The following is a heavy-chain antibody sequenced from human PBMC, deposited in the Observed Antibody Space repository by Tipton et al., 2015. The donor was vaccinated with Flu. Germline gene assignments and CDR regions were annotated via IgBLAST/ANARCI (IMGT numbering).Heavy chain of an antibody. CDR2: ISSSGSTI. J-gene: IGHJ4*02. D-gene: IGHD2-15*01. V-gene: IGHV3-48*03. Sequence: GSLRLSCAASGFTFSSYEMNWVRQAPGKGLEWVSYISSSGSTIYYADSVKGRFTISRDNAKNSLYLQMNSLRAEDTAVYYCAKKAALISPSNYFDSWGQGTLVTVSS. CDR1: GFTFSSYE. CDR3: AKKAALISPSNYFDS.